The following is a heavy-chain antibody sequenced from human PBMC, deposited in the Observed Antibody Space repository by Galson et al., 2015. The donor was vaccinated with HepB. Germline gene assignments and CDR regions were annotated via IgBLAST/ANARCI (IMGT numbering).Heavy chain of an antibody. CDR2: IKQDGSEK. CDR3: ASTRLPQHYYYGMDV. J-gene: IGHJ6*02. Sequence: SLRLSCAASGFTFSSYWMSWVRQAPGKGLEWVANIKQDGSEKYYVDSVKGRFTISRDNSKNTLYLQMNCLRAEDTAVYYCASTRLPQHYYYGMDVWGRGTTVTVSS. D-gene: IGHD2-15*01. V-gene: IGHV3-7*01. CDR1: GFTFSSYW.